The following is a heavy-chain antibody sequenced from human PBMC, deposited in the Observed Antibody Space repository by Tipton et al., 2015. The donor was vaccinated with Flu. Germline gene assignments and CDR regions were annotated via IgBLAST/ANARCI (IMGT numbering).Heavy chain of an antibody. Sequence: TLSLTCTVSGGSISSYYWSWIRQPPGKGLEWIGYIYYSGSTNYNPSLKSRVTISVDTSKNQFSLKLSPVTAADTAVYYCAREADSSGYYPFDYWGQGTLVTVSS. J-gene: IGHJ4*02. CDR2: IYYSGST. V-gene: IGHV4-59*01. D-gene: IGHD3-22*01. CDR1: GGSISSYY. CDR3: AREADSSGYYPFDY.